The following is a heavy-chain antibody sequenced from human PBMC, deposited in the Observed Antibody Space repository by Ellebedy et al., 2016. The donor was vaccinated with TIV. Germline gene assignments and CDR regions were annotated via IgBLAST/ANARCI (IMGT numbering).Heavy chain of an antibody. V-gene: IGHV3-7*01. CDR1: GFNXLSYW. Sequence: GESLKISCEASGFNXLSYWXLWVRPAPGKGXEWVANIYQDGSEQYYVDSVKCRFTISRDNAKNSLYLQLNSLRVEDTAVYYCARRGSYGDYAAQDNPWLXGWGQGTLVTVSS. J-gene: IGHJ4*02. D-gene: IGHD4-17*01. CDR3: ARRGSYGDYAAQDNPWLXG. CDR2: IYQDGSEQ.